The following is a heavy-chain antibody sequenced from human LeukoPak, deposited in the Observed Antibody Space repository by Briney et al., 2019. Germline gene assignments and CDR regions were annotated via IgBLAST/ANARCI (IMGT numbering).Heavy chain of an antibody. V-gene: IGHV3-7*01. Sequence: GGSLRLSCAASGFAFSEFWMSGVRQAPRKGLEWVANIRHDGNAKNYVPSVRGRFTISRDNAKNSLYLQMNSLTVEDTAVYNCATSHDSAGNDWGQGTLVTVSS. CDR2: IRHDGNAK. D-gene: IGHD2-15*01. J-gene: IGHJ4*02. CDR1: GFAFSEFW. CDR3: ATSHDSAGND.